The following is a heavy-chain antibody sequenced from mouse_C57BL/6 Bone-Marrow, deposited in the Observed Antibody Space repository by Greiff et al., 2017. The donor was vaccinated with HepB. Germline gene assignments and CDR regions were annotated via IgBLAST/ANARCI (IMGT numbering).Heavy chain of an antibody. CDR2: IDPENGDT. CDR1: GFNIKDDY. V-gene: IGHV14-4*01. CDR3: TTGGYYVEY. Sequence: SGAELVRPGASVKLSCTASGFNIKDDYMHWVKQRPEQGLEWIGWIDPENGDTEYASKFQGKATITADTSSNTAYLQLSSLTSEDTAVYYCTTGGYYVEYWGQGTTLTVSS. J-gene: IGHJ2*01.